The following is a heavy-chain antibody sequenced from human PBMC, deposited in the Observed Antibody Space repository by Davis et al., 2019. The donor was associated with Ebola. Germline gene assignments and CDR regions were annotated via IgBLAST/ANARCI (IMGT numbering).Heavy chain of an antibody. J-gene: IGHJ4*02. D-gene: IGHD3-10*01. CDR3: ARGGYFGLGTYYNAAPFYY. CDR2: IWYDGSNK. CDR1: GFIFSSYG. V-gene: IGHV3-30*19. Sequence: GESLKISCAASGFIFSSYGMHWVRQAPGKGLEWVAVIWYDGSNKYYADSVRGRFTVSRDNSKNTLYLQMNSLRPDDTAVYYCARGGYFGLGTYYNAAPFYYWGQGTLVTVSS.